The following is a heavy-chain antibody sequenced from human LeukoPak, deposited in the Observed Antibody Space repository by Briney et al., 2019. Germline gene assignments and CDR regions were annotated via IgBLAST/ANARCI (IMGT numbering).Heavy chain of an antibody. V-gene: IGHV4-61*01. CDR3: ARATVISPDLGYNWFDP. J-gene: IGHJ5*02. CDR1: GGSVSSDNYY. CDR2: ISYSGST. D-gene: IGHD4-23*01. Sequence: PSETLSLTCTVSGGSVSSDNYYWTWIRQPPGKGLEWFGYISYSGSTYYNPSLKSRVTISVDTSKNQFSLKLSSVTAADTAVYYCARATVISPDLGYNWFDPWGQGTLVTVSS.